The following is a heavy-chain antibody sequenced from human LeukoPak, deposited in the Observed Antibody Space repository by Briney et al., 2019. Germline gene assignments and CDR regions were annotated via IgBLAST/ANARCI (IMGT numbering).Heavy chain of an antibody. Sequence: GGSLRLSCAASGLTVTSYYMSWVRRAPGKGLEWVSVIYSGGGTSTYYADSVKGRFTVSRDNSKDTLYLQLNSLRAEDTAVYYCARAAAGGPFDSWGQGTLVTVSS. J-gene: IGHJ4*02. CDR1: GLTVTSYY. CDR2: IYSGGGTST. D-gene: IGHD6-13*01. V-gene: IGHV3-66*01. CDR3: ARAAAGGPFDS.